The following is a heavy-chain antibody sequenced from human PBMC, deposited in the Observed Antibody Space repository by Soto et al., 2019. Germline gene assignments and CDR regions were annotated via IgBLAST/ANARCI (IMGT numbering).Heavy chain of an antibody. CDR2: IIPIFGTA. CDR3: ARDIVWSGYYMRDYYYYGMDV. D-gene: IGHD3-3*01. Sequence: QVQLVQSGAEVKKPGSSVKVSCKASGGTFSSYAISWVRQAPGQGLEWMGGIIPIFGTANYAQKFQGRVTITADESTSTAYMELSSLRSEDTAVYYCARDIVWSGYYMRDYYYYGMDVWGQGTTVTVSS. J-gene: IGHJ6*02. V-gene: IGHV1-69*01. CDR1: GGTFSSYA.